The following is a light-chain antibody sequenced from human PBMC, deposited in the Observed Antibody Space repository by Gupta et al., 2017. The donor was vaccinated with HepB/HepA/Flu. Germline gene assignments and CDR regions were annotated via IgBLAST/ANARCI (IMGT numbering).Light chain of an antibody. V-gene: IGLV4-69*01. CDR3: QTWGTGIQV. J-gene: IGLJ1*01. CDR2: VNSDGSH. Sequence: QLVLTQSPSASASLGASVRLTCTLSSGHNSYAIAWHQQQPEKGPRYLMKVNSDGSHSKGDGIPDRFSGFSSGGERYLTISSLQSEDEAEYYCQTWGTGIQVFGTGTKVTV. CDR1: SGHNSYA.